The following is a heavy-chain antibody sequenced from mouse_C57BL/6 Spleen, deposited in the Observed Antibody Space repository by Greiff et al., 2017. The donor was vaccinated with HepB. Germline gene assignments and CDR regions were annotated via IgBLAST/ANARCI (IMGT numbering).Heavy chain of an antibody. D-gene: IGHD4-1*01. CDR1: GYTFTDYN. V-gene: IGHV1-18*01. CDR2: INPNNGGT. J-gene: IGHJ1*03. CDR3: ARITGTWYFDV. Sequence: DVQLQESGPELVKPGASVKIPCKASGYTFTDYNMDWVKQSHGKSLEWIGDINPNNGGTIYNQKFKGKATLTVDTSSSTAYMQLSSLTSEDSAVYYCARITGTWYFDVWGTGTTVTVSS.